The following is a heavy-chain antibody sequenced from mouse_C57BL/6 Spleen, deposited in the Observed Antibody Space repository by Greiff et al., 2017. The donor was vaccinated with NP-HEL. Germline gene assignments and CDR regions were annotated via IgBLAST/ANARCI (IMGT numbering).Heavy chain of an antibody. Sequence: QVQLKQSGPGLVAPSQSLSITCTVSGFSLTSYGVHWVRQPPGKGLEWLVVIWSDGSTNYNSALKSRLSISKDNSKSQVFLKMNSLQSEDTDMYYCARHGGYAMGYWGQGASVTVAS. V-gene: IGHV2-6-1*01. J-gene: IGHJ4*01. CDR3: ARHGGYAMGY. CDR2: IWSDGST. CDR1: GFSLTSYG.